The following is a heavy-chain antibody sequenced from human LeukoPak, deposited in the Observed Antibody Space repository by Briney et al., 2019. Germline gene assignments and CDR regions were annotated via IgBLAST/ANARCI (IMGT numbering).Heavy chain of an antibody. J-gene: IGHJ4*02. Sequence: GGSLRLSCTSSGFTFSSDAMTWVRQAPGKGLEWVSSISGSGDVTYYADSVKGRFTISRDNSKNTLYLQMNSLRAEDTAVYYCVRDDDRPDNGLDYWGQGTLVTVSS. CDR2: ISGSGDVT. CDR3: VRDDDRPDNGLDY. CDR1: GFTFSSDA. D-gene: IGHD3-22*01. V-gene: IGHV3-23*01.